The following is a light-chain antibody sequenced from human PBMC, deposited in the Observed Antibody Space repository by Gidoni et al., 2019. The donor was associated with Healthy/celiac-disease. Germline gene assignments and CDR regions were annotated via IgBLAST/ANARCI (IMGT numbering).Light chain of an antibody. Sequence: SVFTQPPSVSAAPGQQVTISCSGSSSNLGNNYVSWYQQLPGTAPKLLVYDNNKRPSGIPDRFSGSKSGTSATLGITGLQTGDEADYYCGTWDSSLSPGGVFGGGTKLTVL. CDR1: SSNLGNNY. CDR2: DNN. CDR3: GTWDSSLSPGGV. V-gene: IGLV1-51*01. J-gene: IGLJ2*01.